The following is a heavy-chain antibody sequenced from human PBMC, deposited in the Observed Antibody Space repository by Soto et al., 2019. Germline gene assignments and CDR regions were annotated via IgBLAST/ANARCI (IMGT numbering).Heavy chain of an antibody. CDR1: GYSFTDYH. V-gene: IGHV1-2*05. CDR2: INPKSGGT. Sequence: GASVKVSCKASGYSFTDYHIHWVRQAPGQGLEWLGRINPKSGGTSTAQKFQGWVTMTTDTSISTASRELTMLTSDDTVIYYCARGYSTDCSNGVCSFFYNHDMDVWGQGTTVTVSS. J-gene: IGHJ6*02. D-gene: IGHD2-8*01. CDR3: ARGYSTDCSNGVCSFFYNHDMDV.